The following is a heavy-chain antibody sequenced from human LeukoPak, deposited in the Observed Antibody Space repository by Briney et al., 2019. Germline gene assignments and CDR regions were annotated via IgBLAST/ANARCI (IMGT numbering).Heavy chain of an antibody. CDR3: AREEFQGATPDY. Sequence: ASVKVSCKASGGTFSSYAISWVRQAPGQVLEWMGWISAYNGNTNYAQKLQGRVTMTTDTSTSTAYMELRSLRSDDTAVYYCAREEFQGATPDYWGQGTLVTVSS. D-gene: IGHD1-26*01. J-gene: IGHJ4*02. V-gene: IGHV1-18*01. CDR1: GGTFSSYA. CDR2: ISAYNGNT.